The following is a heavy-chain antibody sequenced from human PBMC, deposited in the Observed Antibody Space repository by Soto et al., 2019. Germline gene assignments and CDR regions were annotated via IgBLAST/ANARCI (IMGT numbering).Heavy chain of an antibody. Sequence: SVKVSCKASGVTFSSYAICWVRQAPGQGLEWMGGIIPIFGTANYAQKFQGRVTITADESTSTAYMELSSLRSEDTAVYYCALTEGEYCGGDCYSFPPNDAFDIWGQGTMVTVSS. CDR1: GVTFSSYA. J-gene: IGHJ3*02. CDR2: IIPIFGTA. V-gene: IGHV1-69*13. CDR3: ALTEGEYCGGDCYSFPPNDAFDI. D-gene: IGHD2-21*02.